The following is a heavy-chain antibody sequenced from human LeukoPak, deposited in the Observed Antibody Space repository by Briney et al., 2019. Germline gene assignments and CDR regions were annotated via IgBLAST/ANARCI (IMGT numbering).Heavy chain of an antibody. Sequence: GGSLRLSCAASGFTFSRYDMHWVRQAPGKGLVWVSRINTDGSSTSYADSVKGRFTISRDNAKNTLYLQLNSLRAEDTAVYYCARGGGNWNSVGGDYWGQGTLVTVSS. CDR1: GFTFSRYD. V-gene: IGHV3-74*01. D-gene: IGHD1-7*01. J-gene: IGHJ4*02. CDR3: ARGGGNWNSVGGDY. CDR2: INTDGSST.